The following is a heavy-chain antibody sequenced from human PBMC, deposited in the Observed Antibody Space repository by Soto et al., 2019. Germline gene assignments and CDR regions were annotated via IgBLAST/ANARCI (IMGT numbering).Heavy chain of an antibody. CDR1: GGSFSRYG. CDR2: IIPMFRIP. D-gene: IGHD2-2*01. Sequence: QVQVVQSGAEMKKPGSSVKVSCKASGGSFSRYGISWVRQAPGQGLEWMGGIIPMFRIPTYAEKFRGRVTTNADESTSTAYMDLSSLRSDDTAMYYCVRATRDCTTTSCYTPQGSFYYGMDVWGQGTTVTVSS. J-gene: IGHJ6*02. CDR3: VRATRDCTTTSCYTPQGSFYYGMDV. V-gene: IGHV1-69*01.